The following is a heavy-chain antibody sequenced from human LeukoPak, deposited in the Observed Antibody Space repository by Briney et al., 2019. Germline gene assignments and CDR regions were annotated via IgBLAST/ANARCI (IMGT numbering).Heavy chain of an antibody. V-gene: IGHV4-34*01. D-gene: IGHD5-24*01. J-gene: IGHJ4*02. Sequence: SETLSLTCAVYGGSFSGYYWSWIRRPPGKGLEWIGEINHSGSTNHNPSLKSRVTISVDTSKNQFSLKLSSVTAADTAVYYCARERDSYNYRYPLDYWGQGTLVTVSS. CDR3: ARERDSYNYRYPLDY. CDR2: INHSGST. CDR1: GGSFSGYY.